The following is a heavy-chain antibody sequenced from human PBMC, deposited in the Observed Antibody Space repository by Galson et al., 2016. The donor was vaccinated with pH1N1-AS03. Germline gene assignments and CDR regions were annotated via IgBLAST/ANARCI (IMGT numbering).Heavy chain of an antibody. Sequence: QSGAEVKKPGESLKISCKVSGNRFSENWIAWVRQTPGKGLEWRGVINPRDSDIRYSPSFQGQVTISADPSIATAYVQWTSLRASDTAIYYCVRLSPQLALRSYFDPWGQGTPVIVSS. V-gene: IGHV5-51*01. CDR3: VRLSPQLALRSYFDP. CDR1: GNRFSENW. D-gene: IGHD6-13*01. CDR2: INPRDSDI. J-gene: IGHJ4*02.